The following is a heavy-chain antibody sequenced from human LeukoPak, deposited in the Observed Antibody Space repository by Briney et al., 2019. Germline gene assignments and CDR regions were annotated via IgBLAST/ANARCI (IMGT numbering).Heavy chain of an antibody. V-gene: IGHV4-39*07. J-gene: IGHJ6*03. CDR2: IFYSGTT. CDR3: ARDNSNPPSYYYYMDV. Sequence: SETLSLTCTVSGGSISSGNYHWGWIRQPPGKGLEWVASIFYSGTTYYNPSLKSRVTISIDTSKNQFSLKLNSVTAADTAVYYCARDNSNPPSYYYYMDVWGKGTTVTVSS. CDR1: GGSISSGNYH. D-gene: IGHD4-11*01.